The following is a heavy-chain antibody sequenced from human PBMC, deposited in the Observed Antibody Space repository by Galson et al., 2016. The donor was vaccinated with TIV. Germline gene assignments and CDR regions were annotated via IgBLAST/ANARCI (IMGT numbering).Heavy chain of an antibody. D-gene: IGHD2-21*01. CDR2: ADGGTI. CDR1: GASVSSDAYH. CDR3: VPYYVGRGGEGY. Sequence: ETLSLTCSVSGASVSSDAYHWSWIRQPPGKGLEWLGKADGGTINYNPSLKSRLTISTDTSKNEFSLRLTSVTAADRALYICVPYYVGRGGEGYWGQGMLVTVST. V-gene: IGHV4-61*08. J-gene: IGHJ4*02.